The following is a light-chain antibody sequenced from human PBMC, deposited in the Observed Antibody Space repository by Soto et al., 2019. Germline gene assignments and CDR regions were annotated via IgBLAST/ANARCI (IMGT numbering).Light chain of an antibody. CDR1: QGINIF. J-gene: IGKJ2*01. CDR2: AAS. CDR3: QQRNSYPRT. V-gene: IGKV1-9*01. Sequence: DIQLTQSPSFLSASVGDRVTITCRASQGINIFLAWFQQKPGKAPNLLISAASTLQSGVPSRFSGSGSETEFTLTITSLQPEDSATYYCQQRNSYPRTLGQG.